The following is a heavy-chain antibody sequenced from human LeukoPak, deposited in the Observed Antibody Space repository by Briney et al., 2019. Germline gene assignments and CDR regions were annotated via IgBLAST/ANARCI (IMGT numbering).Heavy chain of an antibody. Sequence: SETLSLTCSVSGGSISTENNNWGWIRQSPGKGPEWIASIYRKGNTYNPSLKSRLTISVDTSKNHFSLSLSSVTAADTAVYYCGRLGNGRSRRDTPYYYSMDVCGRGTTVTVS. CDR2: IYRKGNT. CDR1: GGSISTENNN. D-gene: IGHD1-26*01. CDR3: GRLGNGRSRRDTPYYYSMDV. J-gene: IGHJ6*02. V-gene: IGHV4-39*02.